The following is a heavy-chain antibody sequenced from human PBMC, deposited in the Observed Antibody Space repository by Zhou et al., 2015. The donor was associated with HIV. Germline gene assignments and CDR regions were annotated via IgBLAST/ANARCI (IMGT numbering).Heavy chain of an antibody. CDR1: GGTFTSYA. V-gene: IGHV1-69*06. CDR3: ARAGSALAAGTSCMDV. D-gene: IGHD6-13*01. Sequence: QVQLVQSGAEVKKPGSSVKISCKASGGTFTSYAISWVRQAPGQGLEWMGGIIPIFGTANYAQKFQGRVTITADKSTSTAYMELSSLRSEDTAVYYCARAGSALAAGTSCMDVWGQGTTVTVSS. CDR2: IIPIFGTA. J-gene: IGHJ6*02.